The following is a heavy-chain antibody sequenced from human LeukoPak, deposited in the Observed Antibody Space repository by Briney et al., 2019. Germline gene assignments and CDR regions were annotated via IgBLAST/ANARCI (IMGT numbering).Heavy chain of an antibody. Sequence: GGSLRLSCAASGFTVSSNYMSWVRQAPGKGLEWVSVIYSGGSTYYADSVKGRFTISRDNSKNTLYLQMNSLRAEDTAVYYCAKSRDGYNWDNWFDPWGQGTLVTVSS. J-gene: IGHJ5*02. CDR1: GFTVSSNY. CDR2: IYSGGST. V-gene: IGHV3-53*01. D-gene: IGHD5-24*01. CDR3: AKSRDGYNWDNWFDP.